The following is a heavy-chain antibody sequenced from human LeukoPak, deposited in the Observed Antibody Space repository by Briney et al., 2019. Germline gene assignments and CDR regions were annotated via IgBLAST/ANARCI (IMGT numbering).Heavy chain of an antibody. CDR2: IYCSGST. Sequence: KASETLSLTCTVSGGSISSGGYYWSWIRQHPGKGLEWIGYIYCSGSTYYNPSLKSRVTISVDTSKNQFSLKLSSVTAADTAVYYCARGGVGSNTFDYWGQGTLVTVSS. J-gene: IGHJ4*02. CDR3: ARGGVGSNTFDY. D-gene: IGHD1-26*01. V-gene: IGHV4-31*03. CDR1: GGSISSGGYY.